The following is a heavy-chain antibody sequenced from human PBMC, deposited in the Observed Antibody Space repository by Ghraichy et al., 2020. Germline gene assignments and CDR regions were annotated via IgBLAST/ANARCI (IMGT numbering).Heavy chain of an antibody. CDR2: IYYSGST. D-gene: IGHD3-9*01. J-gene: IGHJ4*02. CDR3: ARHVPVYDILTGYYPPEYFDY. CDR1: GGSISSSSYY. Sequence: SETLSLTCTVSGGSISSSSYYWGWIRQPPGKGLEWIGSIYYSGSTYYNPSLKSRVTISVDTSKNQFSLKLSSVTAADTAVYYCARHVPVYDILTGYYPPEYFDYWGQGTLVTVSS. V-gene: IGHV4-39*01.